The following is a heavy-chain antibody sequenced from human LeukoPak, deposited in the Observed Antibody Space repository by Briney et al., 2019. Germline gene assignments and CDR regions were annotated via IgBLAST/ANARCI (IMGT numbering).Heavy chain of an antibody. CDR1: GFRFDDYG. J-gene: IGHJ4*02. CDR3: AKSGPDTTMLHGFDK. CDR2: ISWNSVTI. V-gene: IGHV3-9*01. D-gene: IGHD5-18*01. Sequence: GWSLRLSCVGSGFRFDDYGMHWVRQAPGKGLEWVAGISWNSVTIEYGDSVKGRFTISRENARNSLFLQMNSLTVEDTALYYCAKSGPDTTMLHGFDKWGQGTLVAVSS.